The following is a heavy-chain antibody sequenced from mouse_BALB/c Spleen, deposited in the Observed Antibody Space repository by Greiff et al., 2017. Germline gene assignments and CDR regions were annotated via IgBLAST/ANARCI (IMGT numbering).Heavy chain of an antibody. Sequence: EVHLVESGGGLVQPGGSRKLSCAASGFTFSSFGMHWVRQAPEKGLEWVAYISSGSSTIYYADTVKGRFTISRDNPKNTLFLQMTSLRSEDTAMYYCARDGRGLRRSYAMDYWGQGTSVTVSS. CDR3: ARDGRGLRRSYAMDY. CDR1: GFTFSSFG. D-gene: IGHD2-4*01. CDR2: ISSGSSTI. V-gene: IGHV5-17*02. J-gene: IGHJ4*01.